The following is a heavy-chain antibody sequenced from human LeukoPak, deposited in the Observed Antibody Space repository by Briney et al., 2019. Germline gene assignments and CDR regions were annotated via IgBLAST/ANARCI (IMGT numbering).Heavy chain of an antibody. J-gene: IGHJ4*02. CDR3: ARAGGVRIVATMKLDY. D-gene: IGHD5-12*01. CDR1: GGSISSSSYY. Sequence: SETLSLTCTVSGGSISSSSYYWGWIRQPPGKGLEWIGSIYYSGSTYYNPSLKSRVTISVDTSKNQFSLKLSSVTAADTAVYYCARAGGVRIVATMKLDYWGQGTLVTASS. V-gene: IGHV4-39*07. CDR2: IYYSGST.